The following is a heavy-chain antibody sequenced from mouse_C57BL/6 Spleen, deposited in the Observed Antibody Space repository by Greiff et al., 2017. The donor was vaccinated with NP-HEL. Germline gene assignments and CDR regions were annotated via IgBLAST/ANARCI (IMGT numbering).Heavy chain of an antibody. D-gene: IGHD2-10*01. V-gene: IGHV1-82*01. CDR1: GYEFSSSW. CDR3: ARETYYDSAWFAY. CDR2: IYPGDGDT. Sequence: QVQLQQSGPELVKPGASVKISCKASGYEFSSSWMNWVKQRPGKGLEWIGRIYPGDGDTNYNGKFKGKATLTADKSSSTAYMQLSSLTSEDSAVYFCARETYYDSAWFAYWGQGTLVTVSA. J-gene: IGHJ3*01.